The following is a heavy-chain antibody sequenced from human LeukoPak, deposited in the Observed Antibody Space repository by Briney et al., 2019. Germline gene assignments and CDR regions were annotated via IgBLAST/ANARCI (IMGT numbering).Heavy chain of an antibody. CDR2: ISAGGTRT. CDR1: GFSFRNYA. Sequence: GGSLRLSCAASGFSFRNYAMAWVRQAPGKGLEWVSGISAGGTRTYYTNSVRGRFTIFRDNSMDTVYLQMNSLRAEDTAIYYCATYRQVLLPFESWGQGTLVTVSS. J-gene: IGHJ4*02. D-gene: IGHD2-8*02. CDR3: ATYRQVLLPFES. V-gene: IGHV3-23*01.